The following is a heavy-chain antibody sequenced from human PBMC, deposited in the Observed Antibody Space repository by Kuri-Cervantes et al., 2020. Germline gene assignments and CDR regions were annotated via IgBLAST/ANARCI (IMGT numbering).Heavy chain of an antibody. J-gene: IGHJ4*02. CDR1: KFTFSSHW. CDR3: ARGDALYGSGSYYSVTFDY. CDR2: INPDGGAK. D-gene: IGHD3-10*01. Sequence: LSLTCAASKFTFSSHWMNWVRQAPGKGLEWVANINPDGGAKSYVDSVKGRFTISRDNAKNSLYLQMNSLRAEDTAVYYCARGDALYGSGSYYSVTFDYWGQGTLVTVSS. V-gene: IGHV3-7*01.